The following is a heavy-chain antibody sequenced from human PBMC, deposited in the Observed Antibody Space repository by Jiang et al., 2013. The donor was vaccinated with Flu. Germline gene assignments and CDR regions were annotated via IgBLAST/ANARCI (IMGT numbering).Heavy chain of an antibody. CDR2: CTIVGAR. Sequence: IRQPPGRGWSGLGVCTIVGARTTNRPSRVEVTISVDTSKNQFSLKLNSVTAADAALYYCARHVKDYSYYHYMDVWGKGTTVTVSS. D-gene: IGHD3-9*01. CDR3: ARHVKDYSYYHYMDV. J-gene: IGHJ6*03. V-gene: IGHV4-39*01.